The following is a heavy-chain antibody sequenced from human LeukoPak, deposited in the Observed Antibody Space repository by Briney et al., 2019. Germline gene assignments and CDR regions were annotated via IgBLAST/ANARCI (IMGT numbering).Heavy chain of an antibody. CDR1: GYTFTSYG. Sequence: ASVKVSCKASGYTFTSYGISWVRQAPGQGLEWMGWISAYNGNTNYAQKLQGRVTMSTDTSTGTAYMELRSLGSDDTAVYYCARDAVVVPAAMARATYMDVWGKGTTVTVSS. J-gene: IGHJ6*03. CDR3: ARDAVVVPAAMARATYMDV. CDR2: ISAYNGNT. D-gene: IGHD2-2*01. V-gene: IGHV1-18*01.